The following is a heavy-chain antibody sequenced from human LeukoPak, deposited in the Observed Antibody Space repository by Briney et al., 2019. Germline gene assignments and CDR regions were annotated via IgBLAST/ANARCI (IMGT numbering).Heavy chain of an antibody. CDR2: ISSSGSTI. J-gene: IGHJ6*02. D-gene: IGHD2-15*01. CDR3: ARGAYCSGGSCYPYYYYGMDV. V-gene: IGHV3-48*04. Sequence: GGSLRLSCAASGFTFNNFWIAWVRQAPGKGLEWVSYISSSGSTIYYADSVKGRFTISRDNAKNSLYLQMNSLRAEDTAVYYCARGAYCSGGSCYPYYYYGMDVWGQGTTVTVSS. CDR1: GFTFNNFW.